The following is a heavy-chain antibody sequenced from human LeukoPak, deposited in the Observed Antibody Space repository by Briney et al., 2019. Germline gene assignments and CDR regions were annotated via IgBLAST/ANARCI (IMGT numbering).Heavy chain of an antibody. Sequence: GGSLRLSCAASGFTFDDYAMHWVRQAPGKGLEWVSGISWNSGSIGYADSVKGRFTISRDNAKNSLYLQMNSLRAEDTALYYCAKVKYSSSSWGLDYFDYWGQGTLVTVSS. V-gene: IGHV3-9*01. CDR2: ISWNSGSI. CDR1: GFTFDDYA. J-gene: IGHJ4*02. D-gene: IGHD6-6*01. CDR3: AKVKYSSSSWGLDYFDY.